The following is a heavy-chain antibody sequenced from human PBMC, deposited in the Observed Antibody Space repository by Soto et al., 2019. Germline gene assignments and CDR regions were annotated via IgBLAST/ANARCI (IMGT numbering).Heavy chain of an antibody. V-gene: IGHV3-15*07. D-gene: IGHD6-13*01. CDR3: TTRRNRASSWPYYYYYYGMDV. J-gene: IGHJ6*02. CDR1: GFTFSNAW. Sequence: GGSLRLSCAASGFTFSNAWMNWVRQAPGKGLEWVGRIKSKTDGGTTDYAAPVKGRFTISRDDSKNTLYLQMNSLKTEDTAVYYCTTRRNRASSWPYYYYYYGMDVWGQGTTVTVSS. CDR2: IKSKTDGGTT.